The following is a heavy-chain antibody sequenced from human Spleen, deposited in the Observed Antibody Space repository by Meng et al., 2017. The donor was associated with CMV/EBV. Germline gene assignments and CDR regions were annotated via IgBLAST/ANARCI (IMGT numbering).Heavy chain of an antibody. V-gene: IGHV4-39*07. J-gene: IGHJ6*02. CDR1: GGSISSSSYY. CDR3: AREMGAKYYYYYYGMDV. D-gene: IGHD1-26*01. Sequence: SETLSLTCTVSGGSISSSSYYWGWIRQPPGKGLEWIGSIYYSGSTYYNPSLKSRVTISVDTSKNQFSLKLSSVTAADTAVYYCAREMGAKYYYYYYGMDVWGQGITVTVSS. CDR2: IYYSGST.